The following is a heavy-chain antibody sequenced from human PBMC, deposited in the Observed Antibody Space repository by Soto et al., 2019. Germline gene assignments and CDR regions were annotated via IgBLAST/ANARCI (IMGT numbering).Heavy chain of an antibody. Sequence: EVQLVESGGGLVKPGGSLRLSCAASGFTFSNAWMSWVRQAPGKGLEWVGRIKSKTDGGTTDYAAPVKGRFTISRDDSKNTLYLQMNSLKTEDTAVYYCTTQPITMVRGVIINWFDPWGQGTLVTVSS. CDR3: TTQPITMVRGVIINWFDP. D-gene: IGHD3-10*01. V-gene: IGHV3-15*01. CDR1: GFTFSNAW. J-gene: IGHJ5*02. CDR2: IKSKTDGGTT.